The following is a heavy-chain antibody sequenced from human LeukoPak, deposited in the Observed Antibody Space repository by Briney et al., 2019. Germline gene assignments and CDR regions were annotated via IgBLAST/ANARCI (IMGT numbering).Heavy chain of an antibody. D-gene: IGHD3-22*01. J-gene: IGHJ4*02. Sequence: ASVKVSCEASGYTFTSYGISWVRQDPGQGLEWMGWISAYNGNTNYAQKLQGRVTMTTDTSTSTAYMELRSLRSDDTAPYYCARDHYYDSSGGFDYWGQGTLVTVSS. V-gene: IGHV1-18*01. CDR1: GYTFTSYG. CDR3: ARDHYYDSSGGFDY. CDR2: ISAYNGNT.